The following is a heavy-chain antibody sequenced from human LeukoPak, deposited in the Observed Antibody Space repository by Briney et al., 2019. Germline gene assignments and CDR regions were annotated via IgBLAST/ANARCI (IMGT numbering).Heavy chain of an antibody. CDR1: GFTFSIYW. CDR2: INSDGGRT. J-gene: IGHJ4*02. CDR3: ARGSNDYGGSFDY. V-gene: IGHV3-74*03. Sequence: PGGSLRLSCAASGFTFSIYWMHWVRQAPGKGLVWVSRINSDGGRTEYADSVEGRFTISRDNVRNTLYLQMNSLRAEDTAVYYCARGSNDYGGSFDYWGQGTLVTVSS. D-gene: IGHD4-23*01.